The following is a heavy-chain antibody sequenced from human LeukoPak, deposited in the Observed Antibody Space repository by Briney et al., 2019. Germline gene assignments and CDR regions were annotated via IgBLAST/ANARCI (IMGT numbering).Heavy chain of an antibody. V-gene: IGHV1-2*02. D-gene: IGHD1-26*01. CDR2: INPNSGGT. CDR1: GYTFTGYY. CDR3: AREDGGSYSGWFDP. J-gene: IGHJ5*02. Sequence: APVKVSCKASGYTFTGYYMHWVRQAPGQGLEWMGWINPNSGGTNYAQKFQGRVTMTRDTSISTAYMELSRLRSDDTAVYYCAREDGGSYSGWFDPWGQGTLVTVSS.